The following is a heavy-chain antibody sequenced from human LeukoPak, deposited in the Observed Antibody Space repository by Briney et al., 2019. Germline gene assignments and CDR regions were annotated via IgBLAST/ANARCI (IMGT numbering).Heavy chain of an antibody. CDR1: GFTFSSYA. J-gene: IGHJ6*02. D-gene: IGHD3-16*01. V-gene: IGHV3-23*01. CDR2: ISGSGGST. CDR3: AKQFGLYYYYGMDV. Sequence: GGSLRLSCAASGFTFSSYAMSWVRQAPGKGLELVSAISGSGGSTYYADAVKGRFTISRDNSKNTLYLQMNSLRAEDTAVYYCAKQFGLYYYYGMDVWGQGTTVTVSS.